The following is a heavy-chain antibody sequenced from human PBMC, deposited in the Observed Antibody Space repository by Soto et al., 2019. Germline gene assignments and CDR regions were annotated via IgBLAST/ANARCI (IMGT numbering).Heavy chain of an antibody. J-gene: IGHJ4*02. CDR1: GCTFDKYA. D-gene: IGHD6-19*01. CDR2: VSVSGRDT. CDR3: AKGKTTGWYYFDC. V-gene: IGHV3-23*01. Sequence: EVLLLATGGDLGQPGGSLRLSCAASGCTFDKYAMHWFRQEPGRCLEWVAGVSVSGRDTYYADSLKDRFTRSRDSSKNTLYLQINSLRAQDTATYYCAKGKTTGWYYFDCWGPGTLVTVSS.